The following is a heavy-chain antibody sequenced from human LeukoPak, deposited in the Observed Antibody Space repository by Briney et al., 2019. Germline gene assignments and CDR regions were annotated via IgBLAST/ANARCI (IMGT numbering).Heavy chain of an antibody. J-gene: IGHJ4*02. CDR2: ISGSGRST. CDR1: AFTFSSYA. Sequence: RGSLRLSCAASAFTFSSYAMSWVRQAPGKGLEWVAAISGSGRSTYYADSVKGRLTISIDNSKNTPYLQVNSLRAEDTAVYYGANLQYSGSHYWGQGGLVTVCS. V-gene: IGHV3-23*01. D-gene: IGHD6-6*01. CDR3: ANLQYSGSHY.